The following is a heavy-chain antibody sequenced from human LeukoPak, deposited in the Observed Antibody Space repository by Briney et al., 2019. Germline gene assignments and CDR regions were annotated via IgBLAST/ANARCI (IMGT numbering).Heavy chain of an antibody. CDR1: GFSFRSYG. J-gene: IGHJ5*02. V-gene: IGHV3-33*01. Sequence: GRALRLSCVASGFSFRSYGMHWVRQALGKGLEWVAVIWYDGSNKYYADSVKGRFTISRDNSKNTLYLQMNSLRAEDTAVYYCARGSRTAAGTLDPWGQGTLVTVSS. CDR3: ARGSRTAAGTLDP. D-gene: IGHD6-13*01. CDR2: IWYDGSNK.